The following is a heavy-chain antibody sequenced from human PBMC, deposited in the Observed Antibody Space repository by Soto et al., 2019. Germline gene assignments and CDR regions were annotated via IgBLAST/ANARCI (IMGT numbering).Heavy chain of an antibody. J-gene: IGHJ6*02. CDR3: TKDMYSSSEGGMDV. Sequence: DVQLVESGGGLVQPGRSLRLSCTASGFTFANYAMHWVRQTPGKGLEWVSGISWNSRSIDYADSVKGRFTISRDNAKNSLYLRMNSLRAEDTALYYCTKDMYSSSEGGMDVWGQGTTVTVSS. CDR2: ISWNSRSI. D-gene: IGHD6-13*01. CDR1: GFTFANYA. V-gene: IGHV3-9*01.